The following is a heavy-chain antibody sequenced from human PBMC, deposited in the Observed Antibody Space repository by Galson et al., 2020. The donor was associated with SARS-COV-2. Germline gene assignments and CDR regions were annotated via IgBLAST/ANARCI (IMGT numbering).Heavy chain of an antibody. Sequence: GGSLRLSCAASGFTFSNCPMSWVRQAPGQGLEWVSEIRGSGDTTYYADSVKGRFTIYRDTSRNTLYLQMNSLRAEDTAMYYCAKEVPMTGRTDEYFQHWGRGTLVTVSS. CDR2: IRGSGDTT. CDR1: GFTFSNCP. J-gene: IGHJ1*01. V-gene: IGHV3-23*01. D-gene: IGHD3-9*01. CDR3: AKEVPMTGRTDEYFQH.